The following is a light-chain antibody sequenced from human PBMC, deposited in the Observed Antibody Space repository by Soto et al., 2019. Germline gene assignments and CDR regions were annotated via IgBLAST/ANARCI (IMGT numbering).Light chain of an antibody. CDR3: QQSYSTPPAWT. J-gene: IGKJ1*01. CDR2: AAF. Sequence: DIQMTQSPSSLSASVGDRVTITCRASQSISSYLNWYQQKPGKAPKLLIYAAFSLQSGVPSRFSGSGSGTDFTLTISSLQPEDFATYYCQQSYSTPPAWTFGQGTKLEIK. V-gene: IGKV1-39*01. CDR1: QSISSY.